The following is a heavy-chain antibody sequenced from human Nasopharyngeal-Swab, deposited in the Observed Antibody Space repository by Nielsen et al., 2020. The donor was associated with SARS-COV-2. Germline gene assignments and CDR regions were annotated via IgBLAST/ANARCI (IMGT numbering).Heavy chain of an antibody. CDR3: AKDWDIDYVWGSYRYHPLFDY. CDR2: ISGSGGST. D-gene: IGHD3-16*02. J-gene: IGHJ4*02. Sequence: VRQAPGKGLEWVSAISGSGGSTYYADSVKGRFTISRDNSKNTPYLQMNSLRAEDTAVYYCAKDWDIDYVWGSYRYHPLFDYWGQGTLVTVSS. V-gene: IGHV3-23*01.